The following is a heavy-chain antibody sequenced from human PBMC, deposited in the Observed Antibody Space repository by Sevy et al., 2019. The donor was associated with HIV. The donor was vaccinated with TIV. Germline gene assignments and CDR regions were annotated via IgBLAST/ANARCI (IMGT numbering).Heavy chain of an antibody. CDR2: IHYSGRT. J-gene: IGHJ6*02. CDR1: GGSISSHSYY. D-gene: IGHD6-19*01. V-gene: IGHV4-31*03. Sequence: SETLSLTCSVSGGSISSHSYYWTWIRQHPGKGLEWIGYIHYSGRTYYNPSLKSRVTISLDTSKNQFSLRLRSVTAANTAYYYCARDHGYSNGWFPYYYYGMDVWGPGTTVTVSS. CDR3: ARDHGYSNGWFPYYYYGMDV.